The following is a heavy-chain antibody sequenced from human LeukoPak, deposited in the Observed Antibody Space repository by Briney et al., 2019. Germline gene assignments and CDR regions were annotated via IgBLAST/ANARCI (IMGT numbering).Heavy chain of an antibody. V-gene: IGHV3-74*03. CDR2: INSDGSSI. J-gene: IGHJ4*02. Sequence: PTGGSLRLSCAASGFTFSSYWMHWVRQAPGKGLVWVSRINSDGSSITYADSVKGRFTISRDNAKNTLYLQMNSLRVEDTAVYYCAREGRVSGYDFDCWGQGTLVTVSS. D-gene: IGHD5-12*01. CDR3: AREGRVSGYDFDC. CDR1: GFTFSSYW.